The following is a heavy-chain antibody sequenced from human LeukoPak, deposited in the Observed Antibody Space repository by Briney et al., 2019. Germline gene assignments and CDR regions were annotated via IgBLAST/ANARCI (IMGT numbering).Heavy chain of an antibody. D-gene: IGHD4-17*01. Sequence: GGSLRLSCAASGFTFSTYSMHWVRQAPGKGLVWVSRINSDGSSTIYADFAKGRFTISRDNAKNTLYLQMDSLRAEDTAVYYCAKGRTTGLYYFDYWGQGTLVPVSS. J-gene: IGHJ4*02. CDR1: GFTFSTYS. CDR3: AKGRTTGLYYFDY. V-gene: IGHV3-74*01. CDR2: INSDGSST.